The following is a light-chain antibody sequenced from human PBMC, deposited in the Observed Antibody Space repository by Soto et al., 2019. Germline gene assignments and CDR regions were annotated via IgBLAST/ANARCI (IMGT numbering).Light chain of an antibody. CDR1: QSLLHSNGYNY. CDR3: MQALQTPRLT. J-gene: IGKJ4*01. Sequence: DIVMTQSPLSLPVTPGEPASISCRSSQSLLHSNGYNYLDWYLQKPGQSPQLLIYLGSNRASGVPDRFSGSGSGTAFTLKISRVEPEDVGVYYCMQALQTPRLTFGGGTKVEIK. CDR2: LGS. V-gene: IGKV2-28*01.